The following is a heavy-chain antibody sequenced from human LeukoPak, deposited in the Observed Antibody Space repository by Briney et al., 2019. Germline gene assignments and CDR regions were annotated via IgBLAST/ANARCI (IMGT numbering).Heavy chain of an antibody. CDR1: DYSISSGFF. D-gene: IGHD3-10*01. CDR2: IYHSGST. Sequence: SETLSLTCTVSDYSISSGFFWGWIRQPPGKGLEWIGSIYHSGSTYSNPSLKSRVTISVDTSKNQFSLKLSSVTAADTAVYYCARDPWYYYGSGSYYPWGQGTLVTVSS. J-gene: IGHJ5*02. CDR3: ARDPWYYYGSGSYYP. V-gene: IGHV4-38-2*02.